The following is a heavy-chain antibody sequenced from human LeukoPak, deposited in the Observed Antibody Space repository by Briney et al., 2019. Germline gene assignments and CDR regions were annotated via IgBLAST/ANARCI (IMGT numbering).Heavy chain of an antibody. Sequence: SETLSLTCAVSGGSISSGGYSWSWIRQPPGKGLEWIGYTYHSGSTYYNPSLKSRVTISVDRSKNQSSLKLSSVTAADTAVYYCARGPGLDVDTAMVTSYFDYWGQGTLVTVSS. V-gene: IGHV4-30-2*01. CDR1: GGSISSGGYS. D-gene: IGHD5-18*01. CDR2: TYHSGST. J-gene: IGHJ4*02. CDR3: ARGPGLDVDTAMVTSYFDY.